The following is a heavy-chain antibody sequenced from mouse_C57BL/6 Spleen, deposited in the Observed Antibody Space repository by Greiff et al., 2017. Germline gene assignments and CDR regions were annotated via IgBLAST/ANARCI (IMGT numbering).Heavy chain of an antibody. CDR2: INPSSGYT. CDR1: GYTFTSYT. J-gene: IGHJ4*01. D-gene: IGHD1-1*01. Sequence: VQLQQSGAELARPGASVKMSCKASGYTFTSYTMHWVKQRPGQGLEWIGYINPSSGYTKYNQKFKDKATLTADKSSSTAYMQLSSLTSEDSAVYYCARCLITTVVAEAMDYWGQGTSVTVSS. V-gene: IGHV1-4*01. CDR3: ARCLITTVVAEAMDY.